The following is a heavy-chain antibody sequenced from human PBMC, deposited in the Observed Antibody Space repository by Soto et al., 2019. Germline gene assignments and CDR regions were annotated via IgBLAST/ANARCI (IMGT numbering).Heavy chain of an antibody. V-gene: IGHV3-49*04. CDR1: GFPFGDYA. J-gene: IGHJ4*02. CDR3: TTPDFDY. CDR2: IRSKAYGGTT. Sequence: HPGGSLRLSCTASGFPFGDYAMSWVRQAPGKGLEWVSFIRSKAYGGTTEYAASVKGRFTVSRDDSKSIAYLQMNSLNTEDTAVYYCTTPDFDYWGQGTLVTVSS.